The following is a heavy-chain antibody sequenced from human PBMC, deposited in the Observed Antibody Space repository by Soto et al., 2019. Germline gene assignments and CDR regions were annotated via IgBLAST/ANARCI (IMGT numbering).Heavy chain of an antibody. Sequence: QVQLVQSGGEVKRPGASVKVSCKTSGYTFSNYGITWVRQAPGQPLEWLGWISLYSDGTNYAQKFQGRVSMTTDTSTTTAYKELRSLRSDDTAVYYCSKVVPRSQAWFGPWGQGTLVTVSS. V-gene: IGHV1-18*01. CDR1: GYTFSNYG. CDR2: ISLYSDGT. CDR3: SKVVPRSQAWFGP. D-gene: IGHD2-2*01. J-gene: IGHJ5*02.